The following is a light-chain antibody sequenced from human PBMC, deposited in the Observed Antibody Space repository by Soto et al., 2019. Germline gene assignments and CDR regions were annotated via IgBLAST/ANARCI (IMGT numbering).Light chain of an antibody. CDR1: QSVSSY. CDR3: QQRSNWPRSIT. J-gene: IGKJ5*01. Sequence: EIVLTQSPATLSLSPGERATLSCRARQSVSSYLAWYQQKPGQAPSLLIYDASNRATGIPARFSGSGSGTNFTLTIGSLEPEDFAVYYCQQRSNWPRSITFGKGTRLEIK. CDR2: DAS. V-gene: IGKV3-11*01.